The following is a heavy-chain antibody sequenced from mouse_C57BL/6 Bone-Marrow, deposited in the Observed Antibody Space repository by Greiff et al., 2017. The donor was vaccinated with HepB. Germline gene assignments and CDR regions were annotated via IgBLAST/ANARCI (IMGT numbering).Heavy chain of an antibody. Sequence: QVQLQQPGAELVRPGTSVKLSCKASGYTFTSYWMHWVKQRPGQGLEWIGVIDPSDSYTNYNQKFKGKATLTVDTSSSTAYMQLSSLTSEDSAVYYCAREGIRVYEGYWGQGTTLTVSS. CDR3: AREGIRVYEGY. V-gene: IGHV1-59*01. CDR2: IDPSDSYT. J-gene: IGHJ2*01. D-gene: IGHD2-12*01. CDR1: GYTFTSYW.